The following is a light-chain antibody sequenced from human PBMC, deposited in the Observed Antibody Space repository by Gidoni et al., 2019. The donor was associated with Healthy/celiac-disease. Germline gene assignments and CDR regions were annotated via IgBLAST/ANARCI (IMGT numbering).Light chain of an antibody. CDR2: VAS. V-gene: IGKV3D-7*01. CDR1: QSVSSSY. J-gene: IGKJ3*01. Sequence: DIVMTQYPSTLSLSPGDRATLSGRASQSVSSSYLSWYQQKPGQAPSLLIYVASTMATGIQAGFSGSWFGTDFTLPISSLQPEDFAVYYCQPYYNLPLTSGPGTKVDIK. CDR3: QPYYNLPLT.